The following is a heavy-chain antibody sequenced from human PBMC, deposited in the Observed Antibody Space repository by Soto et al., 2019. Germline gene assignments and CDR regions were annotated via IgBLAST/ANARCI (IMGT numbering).Heavy chain of an antibody. Sequence: VGCCCICKKQQPGKGLEWIRYIYYSGSTNYNPSLKTRVTISVDTSKNHVSLKLSSVTAADTAVYYCAMDRNTMVREDHRTRWLHPWGQGPPITVS. J-gene: IGHJ5*02. CDR3: AMDRNTMVREDHRTRWLHP. D-gene: IGHD3-10*01. CDR2: IYYSGST. V-gene: IGHV4-30-2*01. CDR1: VGCC.